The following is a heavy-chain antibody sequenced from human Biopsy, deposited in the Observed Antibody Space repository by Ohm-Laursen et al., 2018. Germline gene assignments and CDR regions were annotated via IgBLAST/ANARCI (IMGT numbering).Heavy chain of an antibody. CDR2: IYYSGST. D-gene: IGHD2/OR15-2a*01. Sequence: SDTLSLTCTVSGGSISSDYWSWIRQTPGKGLEWIGYIYYSGSTNYNPSLKSRVTISVDTSKNQFSLRPSSVTAADTAVYYCARATNSTGWPYYYFYGMDVWGQGTTVTVSS. CDR1: GGSISSDY. J-gene: IGHJ6*02. CDR3: ARATNSTGWPYYYFYGMDV. V-gene: IGHV4-59*07.